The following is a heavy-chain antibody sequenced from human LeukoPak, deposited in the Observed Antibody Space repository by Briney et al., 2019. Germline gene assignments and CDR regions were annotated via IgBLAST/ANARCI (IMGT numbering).Heavy chain of an antibody. V-gene: IGHV4-59*01. CDR3: ARGYVWGSYRSPEYYFDY. Sequence: SETLSLTCTVSGGSTSSYYWTWIRQPPGKGLEWIGYVSYSGSTNYNPSLKSRVTISVDTSKNQFSLKLSSVTAADTAVYYCARGYVWGSYRSPEYYFDYWGQGTLVTVSS. J-gene: IGHJ4*02. CDR1: GGSTSSYY. CDR2: VSYSGST. D-gene: IGHD3-16*02.